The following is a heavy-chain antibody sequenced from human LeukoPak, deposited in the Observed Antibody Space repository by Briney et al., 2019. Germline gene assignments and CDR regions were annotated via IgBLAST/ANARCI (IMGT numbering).Heavy chain of an antibody. D-gene: IGHD3-10*01. J-gene: IGHJ4*02. CDR1: GGSISSSRSY. CDR2: IYYSGST. CDR3: ARDRYGSGSYYPGTFDY. V-gene: IGHV4-31*03. Sequence: KPSETLSLTCTVSGGSISSSRSYWGWIRQPPGKGLEWIGYIYYSGSTYYNPSLKSRVTISVDTSKNQFSLKLSSVTAADTAVYYCARDRYGSGSYYPGTFDYWGQGILVTVSS.